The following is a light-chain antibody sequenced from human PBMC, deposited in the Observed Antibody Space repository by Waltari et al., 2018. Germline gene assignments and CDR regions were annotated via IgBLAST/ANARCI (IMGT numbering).Light chain of an antibody. V-gene: IGKV3-15*01. Sequence: EIVMTQSPATLSVSPGEGDTLSCRASQSVSRNLAWYQQKPGQAPRLLIFGASARATGIPARFSGSGSGTEFTLTISSLQSEDVAVYFCQHYTEQPLTFGGGTKVEIK. CDR1: QSVSRN. J-gene: IGKJ4*01. CDR3: QHYTEQPLT. CDR2: GAS.